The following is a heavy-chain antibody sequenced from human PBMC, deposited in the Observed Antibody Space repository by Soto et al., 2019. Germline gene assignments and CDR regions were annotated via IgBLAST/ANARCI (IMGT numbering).Heavy chain of an antibody. J-gene: IGHJ4*02. Sequence: ASVKVSCKASGYTFTSYGISWVRQAPGQGLEWMGWISAYNGNTNYAQKLQGRVTMTTDTSTSTAYMELRSLKSDDTAVYYCATALNYGSGSYSGSAYYFDLWGQGTLVTVS. CDR1: GYTFTSYG. CDR2: ISAYNGNT. D-gene: IGHD3-10*01. V-gene: IGHV1-18*01. CDR3: ATALNYGSGSYSGSAYYFDL.